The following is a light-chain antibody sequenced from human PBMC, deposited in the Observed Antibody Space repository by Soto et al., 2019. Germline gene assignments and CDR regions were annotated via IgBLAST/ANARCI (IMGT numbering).Light chain of an antibody. CDR3: QQFNNYPLLT. CDR2: DAS. J-gene: IGKJ4*01. V-gene: IGKV1D-13*01. CDR1: QGISSA. Sequence: AIQLTQSPSSLSASVGDRVTITCRTSQGISSALAWYQQKPGKAPKLLIYDASTLESGVPSRFSGSGSGTDFTLTISSLQPEDFATYYCQQFNNYPLLTFGGGTKVEIK.